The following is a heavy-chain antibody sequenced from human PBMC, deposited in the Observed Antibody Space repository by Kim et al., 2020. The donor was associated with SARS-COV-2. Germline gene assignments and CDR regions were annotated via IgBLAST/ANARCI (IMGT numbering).Heavy chain of an antibody. V-gene: IGHV4-59*08. CDR1: GGSISSYY. CDR2: IYYSGST. J-gene: IGHJ5*02. CDR3: ARLDYGPFPYWFDP. Sequence: SETLSLTCTVSGGSISSYYWSWIRQPPGKGLEWIGYIYYSGSTNYNPSLKSRVTISVDTSKNQFSLKLSSVTAADTAVYYCARLDYGPFPYWFDPWGQGTLVTVSS. D-gene: IGHD4-17*01.